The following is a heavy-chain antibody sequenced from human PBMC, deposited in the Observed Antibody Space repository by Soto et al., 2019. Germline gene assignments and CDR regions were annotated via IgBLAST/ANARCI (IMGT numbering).Heavy chain of an antibody. CDR1: GFTFSSYG. CDR2: IWYDGSNK. Sequence: PGGSLRLSCAASGFTFSSYGMHWVRQAPGKGLEWVAVIWYDGSNKYYADSVKGRFTISRDNSKNTLYLQMNSLRAGDTAVYYCAREQTTVTTDYYYYYGMDVWGQGTTVTVSS. D-gene: IGHD4-17*01. V-gene: IGHV3-33*01. J-gene: IGHJ6*02. CDR3: AREQTTVTTDYYYYYGMDV.